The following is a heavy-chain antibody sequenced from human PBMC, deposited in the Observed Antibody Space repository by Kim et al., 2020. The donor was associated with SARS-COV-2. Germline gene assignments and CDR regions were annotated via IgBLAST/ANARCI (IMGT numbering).Heavy chain of an antibody. D-gene: IGHD3-9*01. CDR3: ARTLTGTTESFEY. CDR2: IKQDGTQQ. J-gene: IGHJ1*01. V-gene: IGHV3-7*03. Sequence: GGSLRLSCAASGFTFGSYCMTWVRQAPGKGLEWVANIKQDGTQQYYVDSVRGRFTVSRDGANMYLQMNSLRAEDTAVYYCARTLTGTTESFEYWGRGTLVTVSS. CDR1: GFTFGSYC.